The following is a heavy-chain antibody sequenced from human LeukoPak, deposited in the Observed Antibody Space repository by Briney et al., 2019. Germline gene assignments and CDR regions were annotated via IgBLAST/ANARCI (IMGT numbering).Heavy chain of an antibody. D-gene: IGHD5-18*01. J-gene: IGHJ6*02. CDR1: GLTFSSYA. CDR2: ISYDGSSK. Sequence: SGGSPRLSCAASGLTFSSYAMHWVRQAPGKGLEWVAVISYDGSSKYYADSVKGRFTISRDNAKNTLYLQMNSLRAEDTAVYYCARDAVDTANAVWGQGTTVTVSS. V-gene: IGHV3-30*04. CDR3: ARDAVDTANAV.